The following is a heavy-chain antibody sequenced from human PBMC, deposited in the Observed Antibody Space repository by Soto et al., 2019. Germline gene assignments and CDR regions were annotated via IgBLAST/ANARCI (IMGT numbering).Heavy chain of an antibody. CDR2: ISASGGST. Sequence: GGSLRLSCAASGFTFGIHAMIWVRQAPGKGLEWVSFISASGGSTYYADSVKGRFTISRDNSKKTLYLQMNSLRGEDTAVYYCARGADTKVTAQAFDIWGQGTMVTVSS. J-gene: IGHJ3*02. CDR3: ARGADTKVTAQAFDI. CDR1: GFTFGIHA. V-gene: IGHV3-23*01. D-gene: IGHD2-21*02.